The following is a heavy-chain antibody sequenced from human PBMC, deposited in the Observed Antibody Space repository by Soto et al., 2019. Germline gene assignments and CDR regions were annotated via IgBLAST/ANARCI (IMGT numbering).Heavy chain of an antibody. CDR2: ISSHGDAT. J-gene: IGHJ6*03. D-gene: IGHD1-26*01. CDR3: ARDSTIVPDGDLDYMDV. V-gene: IGHV3-74*01. CDR1: GFSFSTSW. Sequence: GGSLRLSCAASGFSFSTSWMHWVRQVPGKGLLWVSRISSHGDATSYADSVRGRFTISRDNARNTLYLQMNSLRVEDTAMYYCARDSTIVPDGDLDYMDVWGKGTTVTVSS.